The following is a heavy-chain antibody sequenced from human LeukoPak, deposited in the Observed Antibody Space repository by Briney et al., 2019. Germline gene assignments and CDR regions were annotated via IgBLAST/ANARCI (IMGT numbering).Heavy chain of an antibody. V-gene: IGHV1-46*01. CDR3: AREYIGTGVPFDY. CDR1: GYTFTSYY. J-gene: IGHJ4*02. D-gene: IGHD3-10*01. CDR2: INPSGGST. Sequence: ASVKVSCKASGYTFTSYYMHWVRQAPGQWLEWMGIINPSGGSTSYAQKFQGRVTMTRDMSTSTVYMELSSLRSEDTAVYYCAREYIGTGVPFDYWGQGTLVTVSS.